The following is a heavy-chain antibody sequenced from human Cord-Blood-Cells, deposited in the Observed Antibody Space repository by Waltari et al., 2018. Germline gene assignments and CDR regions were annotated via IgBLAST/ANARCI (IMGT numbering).Heavy chain of an antibody. V-gene: IGHV3-7*01. CDR3: ARENRYYGMDV. D-gene: IGHD3-16*02. CDR1: GFPFRSYW. Sequence: EVQLVESGGGLVQPGGSLRLSCAASGFPFRSYWMSWVRQAPGKGLEWVANIKQDGSEKYYVDSVKGRFTISRDNAKNSLYLQMNSLRAEDTAVYYCARENRYYGMDVWGQGTTVTVSS. J-gene: IGHJ6*02. CDR2: IKQDGSEK.